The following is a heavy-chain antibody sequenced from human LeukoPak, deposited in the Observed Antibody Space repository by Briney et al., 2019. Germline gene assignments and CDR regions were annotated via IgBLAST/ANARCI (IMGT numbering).Heavy chain of an antibody. J-gene: IGHJ4*02. D-gene: IGHD6-13*01. CDR3: ARDGIAAAGFGY. V-gene: IGHV1-8*01. CDR2: MNPNSGNT. CDR1: GYTFTSYD. Sequence: ASVKVSCKASGYTFTSYDINWVRQATGQGLEWLGWMNPNSGNTGYAQKFQGRVTMTRNTSISTAYMELSSLRSEDTAVYYCARDGIAAAGFGYWGQGTLVTVSS.